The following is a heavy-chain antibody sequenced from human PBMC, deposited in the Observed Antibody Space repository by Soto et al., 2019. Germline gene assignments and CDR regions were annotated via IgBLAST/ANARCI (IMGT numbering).Heavy chain of an antibody. D-gene: IGHD1-26*01. Sequence: PGWSLRLACASSGFTFISYAMSWVRQAPGKGLEWVSVISGGGGNTYYADSVKGRFTISRDNSKNTLYLQMNSLRADDTALYYCTKSVVGATTTGRGFDYWGQGTLVTVSS. J-gene: IGHJ4*02. CDR2: ISGGGGNT. CDR1: GFTFISYA. CDR3: TKSVVGATTTGRGFDY. V-gene: IGHV3-23*01.